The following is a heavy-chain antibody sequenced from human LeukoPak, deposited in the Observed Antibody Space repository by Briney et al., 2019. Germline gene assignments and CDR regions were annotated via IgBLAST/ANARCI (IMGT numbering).Heavy chain of an antibody. J-gene: IGHJ1*01. D-gene: IGHD3-16*01. V-gene: IGHV3-48*03. CDR2: ITQGGSTI. Sequence: VGSLRLSCEASGFTFSSYDMNWVRQAPGEGLQWISHITQGGSTIYYADSVKGRFTIFRDNAKSSLYLQMDSLRVEDTAIYYCARSRGKYFQRWGQGTLVTVSS. CDR1: GFTFSSYD. CDR3: ARSRGKYFQR.